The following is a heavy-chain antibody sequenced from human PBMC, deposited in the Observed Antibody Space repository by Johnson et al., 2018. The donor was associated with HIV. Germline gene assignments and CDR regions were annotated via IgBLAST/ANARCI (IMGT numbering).Heavy chain of an antibody. CDR3: ALTSYYDSRGAFDI. J-gene: IGHJ3*02. CDR1: GFTFNSYA. CDR2: ISWNSGII. Sequence: VQLVESGGGLVQPGGSLRLSCAVSGFTFNSYAMSWVRQAPGKGLEWVSGISWNSGIIGYADSVKGRFTISRDNAKNSLYLQMTSLRAEDTAVYYCALTSYYDSRGAFDIWGQGTMVTVSS. V-gene: IGHV3-9*01. D-gene: IGHD3-22*01.